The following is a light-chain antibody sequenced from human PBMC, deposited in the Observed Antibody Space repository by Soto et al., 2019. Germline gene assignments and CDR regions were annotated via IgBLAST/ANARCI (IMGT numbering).Light chain of an antibody. CDR3: QQYDTYST. CDR1: QSISNR. Sequence: DIQMTQSPSTLSASVGERVTITCRASQSISNRLAWYHQKPGKTPNLLIYDASNLGSGVPSRFSGSGSGTEFTLTISSLQPDDFATYYCQQYDTYSTFGQGTKVEIK. CDR2: DAS. V-gene: IGKV1-5*01. J-gene: IGKJ1*01.